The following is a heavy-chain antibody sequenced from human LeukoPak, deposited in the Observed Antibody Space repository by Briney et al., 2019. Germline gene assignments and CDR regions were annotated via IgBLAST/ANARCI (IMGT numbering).Heavy chain of an antibody. CDR2: ISGSGGST. D-gene: IGHD3-22*01. CDR3: AKNLIFGGFYYDSIY. CDR1: GFTFSSYG. V-gene: IGHV3-23*01. Sequence: PGGTLRLSCAASGFTFSSYGMSWVRQAPGKGLEWVSAISGSGGSTYYADSVKGRFTISRDNSKNTLYLQMNSLRAEDTAVYYCAKNLIFGGFYYDSIYWGQGTLVTVSS. J-gene: IGHJ4*02.